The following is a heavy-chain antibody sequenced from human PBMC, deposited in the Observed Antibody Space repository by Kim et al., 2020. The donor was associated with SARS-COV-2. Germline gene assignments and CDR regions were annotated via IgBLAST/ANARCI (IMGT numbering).Heavy chain of an antibody. CDR3: AKDHYDFWSGYLRGPFGY. CDR1: GFTFSSYA. V-gene: IGHV3-23*01. J-gene: IGHJ4*02. CDR2: ISGSGGST. Sequence: GGSLRLSCAASGFTFSSYAISWVRQAPGKGLEWVSAISGSGGSTYYADSVKGRFTISRDNSKNTLYLQMNSLRAEDTAVYYCAKDHYDFWSGYLRGPFGYWGQGTLVTVSS. D-gene: IGHD3-3*01.